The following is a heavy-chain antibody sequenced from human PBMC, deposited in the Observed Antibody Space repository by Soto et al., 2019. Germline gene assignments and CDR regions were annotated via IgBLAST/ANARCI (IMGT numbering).Heavy chain of an antibody. Sequence: QLPLQESGPGLVKPSETLSLTCTVSGGSISSSSYYWGWIRQPPGKGLEWIGSIYYSGSTYYNPSLKSRVTISVDTSKNQFCLKLSSVTAADPAVYYCARHTPAISISDHWGQGTLVTVSS. V-gene: IGHV4-39*01. CDR3: ARHTPAISISDH. CDR2: IYYSGST. D-gene: IGHD2-15*01. CDR1: GGSISSSSYY. J-gene: IGHJ4*02.